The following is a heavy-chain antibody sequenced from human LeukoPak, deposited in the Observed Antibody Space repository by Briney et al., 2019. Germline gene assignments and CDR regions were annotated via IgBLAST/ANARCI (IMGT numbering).Heavy chain of an antibody. Sequence: PSETLSLTCAVYGGSFSGYYWSWIRQPPGKGLEWIGEVNHSGSTKYSPSLKSRVTISVDTSKNQFSLKLSSVTAADTAVYYCARTLPSGTFDYWGQGALVTVSS. CDR1: GGSFSGYY. J-gene: IGHJ4*02. CDR2: VNHSGST. D-gene: IGHD3-10*01. V-gene: IGHV4-34*01. CDR3: ARTLPSGTFDY.